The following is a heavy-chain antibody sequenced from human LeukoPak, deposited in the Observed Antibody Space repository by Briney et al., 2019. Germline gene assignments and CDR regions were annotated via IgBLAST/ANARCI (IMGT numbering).Heavy chain of an antibody. Sequence: GGSLRLSCAASGFIFSSYAMSWVRQAPGKGLEWVSTISYNGGATYYADSVQGRFTISRDNSKNTMCLQMNSLRADDTAVYYCAKVGITMIVAPFDYWGQGTLVTVSS. CDR3: AKVGITMIVAPFDY. D-gene: IGHD3-22*01. V-gene: IGHV3-23*01. J-gene: IGHJ4*02. CDR1: GFIFSSYA. CDR2: ISYNGGAT.